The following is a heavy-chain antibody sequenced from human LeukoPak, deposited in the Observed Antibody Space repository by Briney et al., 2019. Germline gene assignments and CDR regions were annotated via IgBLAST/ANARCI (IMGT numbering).Heavy chain of an antibody. J-gene: IGHJ4*02. Sequence: PGGSLRLSCAASGFAFSNQAMGWVRQASGKGLEWVSVISDSGDITYYADSVKGRFTISRDNSKNPLFLQMNSLRAEDTAVYYCAKDARRTSGWYFFDYWGQGTLVTASS. CDR3: AKDARRTSGWYFFDY. D-gene: IGHD6-19*01. CDR2: ISDSGDIT. CDR1: GFAFSNQA. V-gene: IGHV3-23*01.